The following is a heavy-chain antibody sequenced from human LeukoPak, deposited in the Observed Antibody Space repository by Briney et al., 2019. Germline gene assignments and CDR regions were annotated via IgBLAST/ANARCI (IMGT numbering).Heavy chain of an antibody. D-gene: IGHD6-19*01. CDR2: IYSGVST. Sequence: GGSLRLSCAASGFTVSSNYMSWVRRAPGKGLEWVSVIYSGVSTYYADSVKGRFTISRDNSKKTPYLLMNSLRCEDTARDYCSRGNVGIAVAGPFDYWGQGTLVTVSS. CDR3: SRGNVGIAVAGPFDY. V-gene: IGHV3-53*01. J-gene: IGHJ4*02. CDR1: GFTVSSNY.